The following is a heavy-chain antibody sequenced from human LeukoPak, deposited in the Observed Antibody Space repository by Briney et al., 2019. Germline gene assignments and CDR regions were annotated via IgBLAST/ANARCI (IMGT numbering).Heavy chain of an antibody. CDR2: INPNSGGT. V-gene: IGHV1-2*06. D-gene: IGHD2-15*01. CDR1: GYTFTGYY. J-gene: IGHJ5*02. Sequence: ASVKVSCKAAGYTFTGYYMFWVRQAPGQGLEWMGRINPNSGGTNYAQKFQGRVTMTRDASISTAYMELSRLRSDDTAVYYCARGYCSGGSCYSVENWFDPWGQGTLVTVSS. CDR3: ARGYCSGGSCYSVENWFDP.